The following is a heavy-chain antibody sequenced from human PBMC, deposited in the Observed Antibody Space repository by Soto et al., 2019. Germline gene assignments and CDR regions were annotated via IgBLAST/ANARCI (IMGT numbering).Heavy chain of an antibody. V-gene: IGHV4-34*01. J-gene: IGHJ4*02. Sequence: KTSETLSLTCAVYGGSFSGYYWSWIRQPPGKGLEWIGEINHSGSTNYNPSLKSRVTISVDTSKNQFSLKLSSVTAADTAVYYCASGFQQTKRGILPGDYFDYWGQGTLVTVSS. CDR3: ASGFQQTKRGILPGDYFDY. CDR2: INHSGST. D-gene: IGHD3-9*01. CDR1: GGSFSGYY.